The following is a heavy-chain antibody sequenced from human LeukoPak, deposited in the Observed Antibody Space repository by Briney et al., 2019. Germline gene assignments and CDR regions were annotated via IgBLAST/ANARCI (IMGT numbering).Heavy chain of an antibody. V-gene: IGHV4-4*02. CDR3: TGGYYYGSGSFDP. CDR2: IYYSGST. D-gene: IGHD3-10*01. Sequence: PSGTLSLTCAVSGDSISSRNWWSWVRQAPGKGLEWIGEIYYSGSTKNNPSPQSQVTMSVDRSKNQFSLKLNSVTAADTAIYYCTGGYYYGSGSFDPWGQGLLVTVSS. J-gene: IGHJ5*02. CDR1: GDSISSRNW.